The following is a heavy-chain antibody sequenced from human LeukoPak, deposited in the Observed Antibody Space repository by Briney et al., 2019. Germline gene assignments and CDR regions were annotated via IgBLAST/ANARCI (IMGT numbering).Heavy chain of an antibody. CDR3: ARDLAYCSGGSCSKPNPFDY. CDR1: GGTFSSYA. CDR2: IIPILGIA. J-gene: IGHJ4*02. Sequence: SVKVSCKASGGTFSSYAISWVRQAPGQGLEWMGRIIPILGIANYAQKFQGRITITADKSTSTAYMELSSLRSEDTAVYYCARDLAYCSGGSCSKPNPFDYWGQGTLVTVSS. D-gene: IGHD2-15*01. V-gene: IGHV1-69*04.